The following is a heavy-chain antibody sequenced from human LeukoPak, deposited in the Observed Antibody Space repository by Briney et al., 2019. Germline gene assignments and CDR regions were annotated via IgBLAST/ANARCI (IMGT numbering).Heavy chain of an antibody. CDR1: GGSISSGSYY. CDR3: ARQRIAARPFDY. CDR2: IYTSGST. Sequence: SETLSLTCTVSGGSISSGSYYWSWIRQPAGKGLEWIGRIYTSGSTNYDPSLKSRVTISVDTSKNQFSLKLSSVTAADTAVYYCARQRIAARPFDYWGQGTLVTVSS. V-gene: IGHV4-61*02. J-gene: IGHJ4*02. D-gene: IGHD6-6*01.